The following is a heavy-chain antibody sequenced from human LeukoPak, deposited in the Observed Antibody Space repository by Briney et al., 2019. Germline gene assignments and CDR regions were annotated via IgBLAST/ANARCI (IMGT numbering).Heavy chain of an antibody. CDR3: AKSKDGYNYGAFDI. J-gene: IGHJ3*02. D-gene: IGHD5-24*01. Sequence: GGSLRLSCAASGFSFSSYAMSWVRQAPGKGLEWVSAISGSAGSTKYADSVKGRFTISRDNPKNTLYLQMNSLRVEDTALYYCAKSKDGYNYGAFDIWGQGTLVTVSS. V-gene: IGHV3-23*01. CDR2: ISGSAGST. CDR1: GFSFSSYA.